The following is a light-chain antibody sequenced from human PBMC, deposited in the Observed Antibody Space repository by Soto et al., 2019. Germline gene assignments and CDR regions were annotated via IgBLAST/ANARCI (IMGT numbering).Light chain of an antibody. Sequence: IPMTQSPFSLFAFVGDRVTITFRASQGVRYDLGWYQQKPGKAPKFLIYAASRLHSGVPSRFSGSGSGTDFTLTISSLQPEDFATYYCLQDYDYPRTFGQGTKVDIK. CDR1: QGVRYD. J-gene: IGKJ1*01. CDR2: AAS. V-gene: IGKV1-6*01. CDR3: LQDYDYPRT.